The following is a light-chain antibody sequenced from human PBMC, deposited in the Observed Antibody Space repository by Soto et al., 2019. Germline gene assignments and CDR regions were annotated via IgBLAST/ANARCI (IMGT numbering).Light chain of an antibody. CDR3: QRASRFPLT. V-gene: IGKV1-12*01. CDR2: STS. Sequence: DIQMTQSPSSVSASVGDRVTITCRASQDISSWLAWYQQKPGKAPKLLIYSTSSLHSGVPSRFSCNGSRTEFSLTIRGLHPEPFGPCSCQRASRFPLTFRG. J-gene: IGKJ4*02. CDR1: QDISSW.